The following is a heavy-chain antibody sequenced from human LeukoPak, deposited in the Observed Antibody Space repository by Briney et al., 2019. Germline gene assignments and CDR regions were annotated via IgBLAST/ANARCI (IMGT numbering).Heavy chain of an antibody. V-gene: IGHV1-8*01. CDR1: GYTFTNYD. CDR3: ASNPPRTGDFNS. Sequence: ASVKVSCMTSGYTFTNYDINCVRQATGQGLEWLGWMSPNNGNAGYAQTFPGRVTMTRDTSINTAYMELSSLRYEDTAVYYCASNPPRTGDFNSWGQGALVTVSS. CDR2: MSPNNGNA. J-gene: IGHJ4*02. D-gene: IGHD7-27*01.